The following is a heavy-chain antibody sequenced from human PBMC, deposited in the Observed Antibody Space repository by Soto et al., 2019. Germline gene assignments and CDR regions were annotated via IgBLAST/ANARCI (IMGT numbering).Heavy chain of an antibody. CDR2: INHSGST. V-gene: IGHV4-34*01. D-gene: IGHD2-15*01. Sequence: SETLSLTCAVYGGSFSGYYWSWIRQPPGKGLEWIGEINHSGSTNYNPSLKSRVTISVDTSKNQFSLKLSSVTAADTAVYYCARLLVAATSYYYYYYYMDVWGKGTTVTVSS. J-gene: IGHJ6*03. CDR3: ARLLVAATSYYYYYYYMDV. CDR1: GGSFSGYY.